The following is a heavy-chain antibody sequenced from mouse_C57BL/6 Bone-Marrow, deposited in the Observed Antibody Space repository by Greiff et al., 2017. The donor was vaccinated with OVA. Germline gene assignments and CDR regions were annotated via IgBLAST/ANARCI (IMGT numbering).Heavy chain of an antibody. Sequence: VQLQQPGAELVMPGASVKLSCKASGYTFTSYWMHWVKQRPGQGLEWIGEIDPSDSYTNYNQQFKGKSTLTVDKSSSTDSLQLSSLTSEDSAVYYGARAGYYYGIDYWGQGTTLTVSS. CDR3: ARAGYYYGIDY. J-gene: IGHJ2*01. CDR2: IDPSDSYT. CDR1: GYTFTSYW. V-gene: IGHV1-69*01. D-gene: IGHD1-1*01.